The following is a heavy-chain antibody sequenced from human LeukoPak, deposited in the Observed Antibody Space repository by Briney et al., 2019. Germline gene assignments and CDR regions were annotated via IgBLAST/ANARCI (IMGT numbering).Heavy chain of an antibody. J-gene: IGHJ6*03. CDR1: GFTFSNYA. CDR3: ARTLSSGRWGDYYYMDV. D-gene: IGHD6-19*01. CDR2: ISYDGSNK. V-gene: IGHV3-30*04. Sequence: GGSLRLSCAASGFTFSNYAMRWVRQAPGKGLEWVAVISYDGSNKYYADSVKGRFTISRDNSKNTLYLQMNSLRAEDTAVYYCARTLSSGRWGDYYYMDVWGKGTTVTVSS.